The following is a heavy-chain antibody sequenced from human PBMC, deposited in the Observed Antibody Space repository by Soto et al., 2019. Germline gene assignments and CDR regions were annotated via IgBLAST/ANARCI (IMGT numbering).Heavy chain of an antibody. D-gene: IGHD5-12*01. CDR1: GYTFISYY. CDR2: INPSGGNT. CDR3: AREVGDGYNPFDY. V-gene: IGHV1-46*01. J-gene: IGHJ4*02. Sequence: ASVKVSCKASGYTFISYYMHWVRQAPGQGLEWMGIINPSGGNTSYAQKFQGRVTMTRDTSTSTAYMELSSLRSEDTAVYYCAREVGDGYNPFDYWGQGTLVTVSS.